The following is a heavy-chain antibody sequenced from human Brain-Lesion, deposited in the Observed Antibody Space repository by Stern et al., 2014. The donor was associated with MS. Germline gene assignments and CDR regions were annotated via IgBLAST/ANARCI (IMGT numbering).Heavy chain of an antibody. CDR3: AKWPHHIAVAGTRYFQH. Sequence: EVQLEESGGGLVQPGGSLRLSCAASGFSFSTYAMSWVRQTPGKGLQWVSVISGRGGHTYYADSVKGRFTISRDNSKNTLYLQMDSLRADDTAVYYCAKWPHHIAVAGTRYFQHWGQGTLVTVSS. V-gene: IGHV3-23*04. J-gene: IGHJ1*01. D-gene: IGHD6-19*01. CDR2: ISGRGGHT. CDR1: GFSFSTYA.